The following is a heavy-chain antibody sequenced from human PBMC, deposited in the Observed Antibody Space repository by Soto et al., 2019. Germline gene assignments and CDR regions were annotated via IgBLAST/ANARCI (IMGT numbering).Heavy chain of an antibody. Sequence: DVHLLESGGGLVQPGGSLRLSCVASGFTLSDYDMDWVRQAPGKGLEWVSLIRGDGGAKYYARSLEGRLTISRDTSENTLYLQMNSLRVEDTALYYCAKDRRGGEYPAFDLWGQGTLVTVSS. CDR3: AKDRRGGEYPAFDL. CDR1: GFTLSDYD. J-gene: IGHJ3*01. CDR2: IRGDGGAK. D-gene: IGHD2-21*01. V-gene: IGHV3-23*01.